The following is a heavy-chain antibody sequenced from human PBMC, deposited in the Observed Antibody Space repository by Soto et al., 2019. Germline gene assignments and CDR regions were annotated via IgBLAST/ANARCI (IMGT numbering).Heavy chain of an antibody. CDR2: IISIFGTA. D-gene: IGHD5-18*01. V-gene: IGHV1-69*13. CDR1: GGTFSSYA. CDR3: ASRTNTAMAPPPNNYYYYGMDV. Sequence: ASVKVSCKASGGTFSSYAISWVRQAPGQGLEWMGGIISIFGTANYAQKFQGRVTITADESTSTAYMELSSLRSEDTAVYYCASRTNTAMAPPPNNYYYYGMDVWGQGTTVTVSS. J-gene: IGHJ6*02.